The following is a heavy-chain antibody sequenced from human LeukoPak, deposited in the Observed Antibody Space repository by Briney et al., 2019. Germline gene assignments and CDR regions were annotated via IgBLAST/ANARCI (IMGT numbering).Heavy chain of an antibody. CDR2: IWYDGSNK. CDR1: GFTLSNSA. CDR3: ASFSPHYDY. J-gene: IGHJ4*02. Sequence: GGSLRLSCAASGFTLSNSAMSWVRQAPGKGLEWVAVIWYDGSNKYYADSVKGRFTISRDNSKNTLYLQMNSLRAEDTAVYYCASFSPHYDYWGQGTLVTVSS. D-gene: IGHD3-3*02. V-gene: IGHV3-33*08.